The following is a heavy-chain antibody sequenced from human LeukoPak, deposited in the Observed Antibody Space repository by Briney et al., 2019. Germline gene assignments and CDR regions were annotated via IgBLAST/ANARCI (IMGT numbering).Heavy chain of an antibody. CDR3: AKYGIGTAGTGNWFDP. J-gene: IGHJ5*02. Sequence: LGGSLRLSCAASGFTFSSYEMNWVRQAPGKGLEWVSAISGSGGSTYYADSVKGRFTISRDNSKNTLYLQMNSLRAEDTAVYYCAKYGIGTAGTGNWFDPWGQGTLVTVSS. CDR2: ISGSGGST. V-gene: IGHV3-23*01. D-gene: IGHD6-13*01. CDR1: GFTFSSYE.